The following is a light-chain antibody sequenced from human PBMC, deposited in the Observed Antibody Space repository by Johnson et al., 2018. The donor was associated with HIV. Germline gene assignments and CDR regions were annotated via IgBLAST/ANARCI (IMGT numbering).Light chain of an antibody. J-gene: IGLJ1*01. CDR2: GND. V-gene: IGLV1-40*01. CDR3: QSYDNALSGSEA. CDR1: SSNIGAGYD. Sequence: QAVLTQPPSVSGAPGQRVTISCTGSSSNIGAGYDVHWYQQFPGTAPKLLIYGNDNRPSGVPERFSGSKSGTSASLAIPGLQAEAEADYYCQSYDNALSGSEAFVTGTDVTVL.